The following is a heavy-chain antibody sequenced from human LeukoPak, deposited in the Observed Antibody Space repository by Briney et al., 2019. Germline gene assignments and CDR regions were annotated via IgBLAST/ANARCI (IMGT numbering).Heavy chain of an antibody. V-gene: IGHV3-7*03. CDR1: GFTFSSYW. CDR2: IKQDGSEK. J-gene: IGHJ6*04. D-gene: IGHD3-10*01. CDR3: ARKARWFGELSDPHYYYGMDV. Sequence: PGGSLRLSCAASGFTFSSYWMSWVRQAPGKGLGWVANIKQDGSEKYYVDSVKGRFTISRDNAKNSLYLQMNSLRAEDTAVYYCARKARWFGELSDPHYYYGMDVWGKGTTVTVSS.